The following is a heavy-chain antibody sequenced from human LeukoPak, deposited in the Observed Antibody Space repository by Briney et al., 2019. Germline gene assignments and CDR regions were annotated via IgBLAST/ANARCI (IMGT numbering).Heavy chain of an antibody. Sequence: GGSLRLSCAASGFTFSSYIMNWVRQAPGKGLEWVSSISSSSSYIYYADSVKGRFTISRDNAKNSLYLQMNSLRAEDTAVYYCARDSNYDYVWGSYRFDYWGQGTLVTVSS. CDR1: GFTFSSYI. CDR2: ISSSSSYI. J-gene: IGHJ4*02. D-gene: IGHD3-16*02. CDR3: ARDSNYDYVWGSYRFDY. V-gene: IGHV3-21*01.